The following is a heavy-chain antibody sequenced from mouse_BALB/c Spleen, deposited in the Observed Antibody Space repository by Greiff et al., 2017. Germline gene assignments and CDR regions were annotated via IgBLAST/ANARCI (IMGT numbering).Heavy chain of an antibody. J-gene: IGHJ3*01. CDR3: TRRLQAWFAY. Sequence: VQRVESGAELVRPGASVTLSCKASGYTFTDYEMHWVKQTPVHGLEWIGAIDPETGGTAYNQKFKGKATLTADKSSSTAYMELRSLTSEDSAVYYCTRRLQAWFAYWGQGTLVTVSA. V-gene: IGHV1-15*01. CDR1: GYTFTDYE. D-gene: IGHD1-2*01. CDR2: IDPETGGT.